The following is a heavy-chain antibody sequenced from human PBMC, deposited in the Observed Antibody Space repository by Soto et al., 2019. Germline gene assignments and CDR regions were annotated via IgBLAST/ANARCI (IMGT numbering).Heavy chain of an antibody. CDR1: GFSFSDHY. J-gene: IGHJ4*02. CDR3: VRGGTGVWKSLNF. D-gene: IGHD1-1*01. V-gene: IGHV3-72*01. CDR2: IRNRAKSYST. Sequence: EVELVESGGGLVQPGGSLKLSCAASGFSFSDHYMDWIRQAPGKALEWVARIRNRAKSYSTDYAASVTGRFTISRDDSKTSLHLQMNSLKIEDTAVYYCVRGGTGVWKSLNFWGPGSLVTVSS.